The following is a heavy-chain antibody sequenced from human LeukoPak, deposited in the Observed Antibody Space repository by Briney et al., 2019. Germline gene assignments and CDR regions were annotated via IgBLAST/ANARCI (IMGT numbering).Heavy chain of an antibody. D-gene: IGHD2-21*01. CDR3: ARGNSDRFPPYMDY. CDR2: IYHSGST. CDR1: GYSISSGNY. V-gene: IGHV4-38-2*02. J-gene: IGHJ4*02. Sequence: SETLSLTCTVSGYSISSGNYWGWIRQSPGKGLEWIGTIYHSGSTYCNPSLKSRVTISVDTSKNQISLRLSSVTAADTAIYYCARGNSDRFPPYMDYWGQGILVIVSS.